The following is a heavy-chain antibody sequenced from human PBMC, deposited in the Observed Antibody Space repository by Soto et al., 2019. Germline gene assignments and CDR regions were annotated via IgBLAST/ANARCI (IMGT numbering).Heavy chain of an antibody. V-gene: IGHV1-2*04. J-gene: IGHJ6*02. CDR3: ARGRLVGASYYYYYGMDV. CDR2: INPNSGGT. CDR1: GYTFTGYY. Sequence: QVQLVQSGAEVKKPGASVKVSCKASGYTFTGYYMHWVRQAPGQGLEWMGWINPNSGGTNYAQKFQGWVTTTRDTSISTAYMELSRLRSDDTAVYYCARGRLVGASYYYYYGMDVWGQGTTVTVSS. D-gene: IGHD1-26*01.